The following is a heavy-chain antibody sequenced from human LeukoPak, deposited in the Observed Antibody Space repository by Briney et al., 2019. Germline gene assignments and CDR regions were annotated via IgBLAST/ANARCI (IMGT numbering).Heavy chain of an antibody. CDR3: ARDNCSGGSCYSSLGWATVVSDWFDP. CDR2: VYYSGGT. J-gene: IGHJ5*02. Sequence: SESLSLTCTVSGGSISSGGYYWSWIRQHPGKGLEWIGCVYYSGGTSYNPSLKSRVTISVDTSKNQFSLKLSSVTAADTAVYYCARDNCSGGSCYSSLGWATVVSDWFDPWGQGTLVTVS. CDR1: GGSISSGGYY. D-gene: IGHD2-15*01. V-gene: IGHV4-31*03.